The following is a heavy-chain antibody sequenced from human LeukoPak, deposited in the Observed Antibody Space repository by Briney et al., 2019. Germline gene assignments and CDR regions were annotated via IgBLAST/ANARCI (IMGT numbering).Heavy chain of an antibody. V-gene: IGHV4-4*02. CDR1: GGSISSSNW. Sequence: SETLSLTCAVSGGSISSSNWWSWVRQPPGKGLEWIGEIYHSGGTNYNPSLKSRVIISIDTSKNQFSLRLSSVTAADTAVYYCARENDRYGRIDYWGQGTQVTVSS. J-gene: IGHJ4*02. CDR3: ARENDRYGRIDY. D-gene: IGHD5-18*01. CDR2: IYHSGGT.